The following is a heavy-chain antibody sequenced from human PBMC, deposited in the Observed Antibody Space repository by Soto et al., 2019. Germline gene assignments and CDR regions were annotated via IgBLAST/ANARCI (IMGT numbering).Heavy chain of an antibody. V-gene: IGHV3-66*01. Sequence: EVQLVESGGGLVQPGGSLRLSCAASGFTVSSNYMSWVRQAPGKGLEWVSVIYSGGSTYYADSVKGRFTISRDNSKNTLYLQMNGLRAEDTAVYYCGRGQVGAATEYFQHWGQGTLVTVSS. CDR2: IYSGGST. CDR1: GFTVSSNY. CDR3: GRGQVGAATEYFQH. J-gene: IGHJ1*01. D-gene: IGHD1-26*01.